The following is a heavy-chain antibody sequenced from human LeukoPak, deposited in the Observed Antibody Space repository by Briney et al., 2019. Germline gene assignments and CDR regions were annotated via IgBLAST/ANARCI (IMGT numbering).Heavy chain of an antibody. CDR1: GYTFTGYY. CDR2: INPSSGGT. D-gene: IGHD3-16*01. Sequence: ASVKVSCKASGYTFTGYYMHWVRQAPGQGLEWMGWINPSSGGTTYAEKFQGRVTITRDTSISTAYMELTRLRSDDTAMYYCARDGVPIEYWGQGTLVIVSS. J-gene: IGHJ4*02. V-gene: IGHV1-2*02. CDR3: ARDGVPIEY.